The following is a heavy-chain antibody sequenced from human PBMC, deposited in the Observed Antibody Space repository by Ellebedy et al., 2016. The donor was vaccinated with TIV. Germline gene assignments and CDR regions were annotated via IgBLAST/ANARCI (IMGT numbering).Heavy chain of an antibody. D-gene: IGHD6-13*01. CDR2: ISRSGGST. J-gene: IGHJ4*02. Sequence: GESLKISCAASGFTFSNYAMSRVRQAPGKGLEWVSAISRSGGSTYYAGSVKGRFTISRDTSKDTLYLQLNSLRAEDTAVYDCANVNSSTWADSWGQGTLVTVSS. CDR3: ANVNSSTWADS. V-gene: IGHV3-23*01. CDR1: GFTFSNYA.